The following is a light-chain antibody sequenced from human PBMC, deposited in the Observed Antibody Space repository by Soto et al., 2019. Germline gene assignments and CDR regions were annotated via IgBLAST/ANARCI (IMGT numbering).Light chain of an antibody. J-gene: IGKJ4*01. V-gene: IGKV3-15*01. CDR1: QSVSSN. CDR3: QQYGVLPGA. Sequence: EIVMTQSPATLSVSPGERATLSCRASQSVSSNLAWYQQKPGQAPRLLIYGASTRATGIPARFSGSGSGTDFSLTISSLQSEDVAVYSCQQYGVLPGAFGGGTKVDIK. CDR2: GAS.